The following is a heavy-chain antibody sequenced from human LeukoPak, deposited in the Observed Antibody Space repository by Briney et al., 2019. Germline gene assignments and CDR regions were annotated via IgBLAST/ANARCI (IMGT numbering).Heavy chain of an antibody. Sequence: PGGSLRLSCAASGFTFDDYAMHWVRQAPGKGLEWVSGISWNSGSIGYADSVKGRFTISRDNAKNSLYLQMNSLRAEDTAVYYCAKDRSSGWVFDYWGQGTLVTAAS. CDR3: AKDRSSGWVFDY. V-gene: IGHV3-9*01. CDR1: GFTFDDYA. CDR2: ISWNSGSI. J-gene: IGHJ4*02. D-gene: IGHD6-19*01.